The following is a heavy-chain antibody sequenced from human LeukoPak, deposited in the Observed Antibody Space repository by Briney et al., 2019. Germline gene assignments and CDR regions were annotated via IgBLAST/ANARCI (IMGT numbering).Heavy chain of an antibody. J-gene: IGHJ4*02. V-gene: IGHV3-23*01. Sequence: GGSLRLSCAASEFSVGSNYMTWVRQAPGKGLEWVSGFSDGGGSTLYADSVKGRFTISRDNSKNTLYLQMDSLRAEDTAVYYCAKALSRSRSIAVAGYGCGFDYWGQGTLVTVSS. D-gene: IGHD6-19*01. CDR3: AKALSRSRSIAVAGYGCGFDY. CDR2: FSDGGGST. CDR1: EFSVGSNY.